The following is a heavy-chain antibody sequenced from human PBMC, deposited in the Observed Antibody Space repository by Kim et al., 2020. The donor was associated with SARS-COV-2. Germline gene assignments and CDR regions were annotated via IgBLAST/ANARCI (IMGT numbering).Heavy chain of an antibody. CDR2: ISSSSSYI. J-gene: IGHJ4*02. V-gene: IGHV3-21*01. CDR3: ARSAAAAANTMIVVVITPFDY. Sequence: GGSLRLSCAASGFTFSSYSMNWVRQAPGKGLEWVSSISSSSSYIYYADSVKGRFTISRDNAKNSLYLQMNSLRAEDTAVYYCARSAAAAANTMIVVVITPFDYWGQGTLVTVSS. D-gene: IGHD3-22*01. CDR1: GFTFSSYS.